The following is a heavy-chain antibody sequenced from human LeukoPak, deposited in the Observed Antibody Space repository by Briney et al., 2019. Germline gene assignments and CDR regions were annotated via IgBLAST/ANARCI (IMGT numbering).Heavy chain of an antibody. CDR3: ARDGRTNIVVVPAAMFDY. CDR1: GYTFTSYG. Sequence: GASVKVSCKASGYTFTSYGISWVRQAPGQGLEWMGWISAYNGNTNYAQKLQGRVTMTTDTSTSTAYMELRSLRSDDTAVHYCARDGRTNIVVVPAAMFDYWGQGTLVTVSS. J-gene: IGHJ4*02. D-gene: IGHD2-2*01. CDR2: ISAYNGNT. V-gene: IGHV1-18*04.